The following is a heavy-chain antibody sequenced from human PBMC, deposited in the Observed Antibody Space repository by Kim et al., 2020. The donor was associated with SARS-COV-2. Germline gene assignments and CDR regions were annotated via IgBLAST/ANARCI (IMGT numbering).Heavy chain of an antibody. CDR2: ISSSSSYT. J-gene: IGHJ4*02. CDR1: GFTFSDYY. V-gene: IGHV3-11*06. CDR3: ARDLRFLTETNSGALVY. D-gene: IGHD1-20*01. Sequence: GGSLRLSCAASGFTFSDYYMSWIRQAPGKGLEWVSYISSSSSYTYYADSVKGRFTISRDNAKNSLYLQMNSLRAEDTAVYYCARDLRFLTETNSGALVYGGPGEPVTVSS.